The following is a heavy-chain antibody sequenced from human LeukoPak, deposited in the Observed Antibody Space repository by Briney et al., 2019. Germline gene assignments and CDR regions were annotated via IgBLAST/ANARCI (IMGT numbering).Heavy chain of an antibody. V-gene: IGHV3-43*02. CDR2: ISGDGTTT. CDR3: AKVDVSASYYRAFEL. D-gene: IGHD3-10*01. J-gene: IGHJ3*01. Sequence: GGSLRLSCAASGFNFHDYAMHWVRQGPGKGLECVALISGDGTTTSYRDSVRGRFTVYRDNSRNTLYLRMDSLTPEDSGIYYCAKVDVSASYYRAFELWGQGTMVTVSS. CDR1: GFNFHDYA.